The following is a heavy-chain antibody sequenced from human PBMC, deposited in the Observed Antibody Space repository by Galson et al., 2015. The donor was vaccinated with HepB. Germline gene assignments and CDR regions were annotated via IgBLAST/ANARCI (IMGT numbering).Heavy chain of an antibody. CDR1: GFTFSGSA. V-gene: IGHV3-74*01. CDR3: ARASSGWYSSAEYFQH. Sequence: SLRLSCAASGFTFSGSAMHWVRQAPGKGLVWVSRINSDGSSTSYADSVKGRFTISRDNAKNTLYLQMNSLRAEDTAVYYCARASSGWYSSAEYFQHWGQGTLVTVSS. D-gene: IGHD6-19*01. J-gene: IGHJ1*01. CDR2: INSDGSST.